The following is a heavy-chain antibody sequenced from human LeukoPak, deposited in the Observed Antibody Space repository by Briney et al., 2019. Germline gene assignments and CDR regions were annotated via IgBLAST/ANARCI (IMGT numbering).Heavy chain of an antibody. V-gene: IGHV3-48*01. CDR3: ARDPVRRASGTTEIDY. Sequence: GGSLRLSCAASGFTFSSYSMNWVRQAPGKGLEWVSYISSSSSTIYYADSVKGRFTISRDNSKNTLYLQMNSLRAEDTAVYYCARDPVRRASGTTEIDYWGQGTLVTVSS. CDR1: GFTFSSYS. J-gene: IGHJ4*02. CDR2: ISSSSSTI. D-gene: IGHD4-11*01.